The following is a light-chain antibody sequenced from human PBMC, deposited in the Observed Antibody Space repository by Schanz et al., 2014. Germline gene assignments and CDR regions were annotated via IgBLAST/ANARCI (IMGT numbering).Light chain of an antibody. CDR1: SSDVGGYNF. CDR3: AAWDDSLNGQL. V-gene: IGLV2-8*01. CDR2: DVS. J-gene: IGLJ3*02. Sequence: QSALTQPPSASGSPGQSVTISCTGTSSDVGGYNFVSWYQQHPGKAPKLMIYDVSNRPSGVSNRFSASESGTSASLAISGLQSEDEADYYCAAWDDSLNGQLFGGGTKLTVL.